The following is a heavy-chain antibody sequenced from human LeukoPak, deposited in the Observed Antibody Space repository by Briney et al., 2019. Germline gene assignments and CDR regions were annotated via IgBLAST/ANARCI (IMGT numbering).Heavy chain of an antibody. V-gene: IGHV4-34*01. Sequence: SETLCLTCAVYGGSFSGYYWSWIRQPPGKGLEWIGEINHSGSTNYNPHLKSRITISVDTSKNQFSLKLSSVTAADTAVYYCARVAGLNDYWGQGTLVTVSS. CDR2: INHSGST. CDR1: GGSFSGYY. CDR3: ARVAGLNDY. J-gene: IGHJ4*02. D-gene: IGHD2-15*01.